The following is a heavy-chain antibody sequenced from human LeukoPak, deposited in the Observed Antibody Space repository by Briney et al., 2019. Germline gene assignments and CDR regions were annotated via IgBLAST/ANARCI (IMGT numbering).Heavy chain of an antibody. CDR1: GYSISNGYY. CDR3: ARRGISQGYYMDV. V-gene: IGHV4-38-2*02. CDR2: ISHRGST. J-gene: IGHJ6*03. D-gene: IGHD6-13*01. Sequence: SETLSLTCTVSGYSISNGYYWGWIRQPPGKGLEWVGSISHRGSTYYNPSLKSRVTISVDTSKNQFSLKLSSVTAADTAVYYCARRGISQGYYMDVWGKGTTVTISS.